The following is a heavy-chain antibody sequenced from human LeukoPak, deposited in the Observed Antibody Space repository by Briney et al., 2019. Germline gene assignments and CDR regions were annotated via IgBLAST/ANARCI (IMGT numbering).Heavy chain of an antibody. J-gene: IGHJ6*03. Sequence: GGSLRLSCVASGFTVSSNYMSWVRQAQRKGLEWVSVIYSGGSTYYADSVKGRFTISRDNSKNTLYLQMNSLRAEDTAVYYCASGSGSYRTPYYYMDVWGTGTTVTVSS. CDR2: IYSGGST. CDR1: GFTVSSNY. CDR3: ASGSGSYRTPYYYMDV. V-gene: IGHV3-53*01. D-gene: IGHD3-10*01.